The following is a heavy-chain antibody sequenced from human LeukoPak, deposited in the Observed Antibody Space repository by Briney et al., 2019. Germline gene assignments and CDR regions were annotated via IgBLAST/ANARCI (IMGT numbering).Heavy chain of an antibody. CDR1: GGSVSSGSYY. D-gene: IGHD1-1*01. J-gene: IGHJ4*02. CDR2: IYYSGST. Sequence: SETLSLTCTVSGGSVSSGSYYWSWIRQPPGKGLEWIGYIYYSGSTYYSPSLKSRVSVSVDTSKNQFSLKLSSVTAADTAVYFCARLKTDLEGIDYWGQGTLVTVSS. V-gene: IGHV4-30-4*08. CDR3: ARLKTDLEGIDY.